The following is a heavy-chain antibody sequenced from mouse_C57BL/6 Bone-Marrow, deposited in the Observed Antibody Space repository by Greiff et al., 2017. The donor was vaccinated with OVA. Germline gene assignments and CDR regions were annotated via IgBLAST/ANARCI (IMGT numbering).Heavy chain of an antibody. CDR2: INPNNGGT. CDR1: GYTFTDYY. V-gene: IGHV1-26*01. D-gene: IGHD4-1*02. Sequence: VQLQQSGPELVKPGASVKISCKASGYTFTDYYMNWVKQSHGKSLEWIGDINPNNGGTSYNQKFKGKATLTADKSSSTAYMELRSLTSADSAVYYCARSPFPTGTGGYWGQGTTLTVSS. CDR3: ARSPFPTGTGGY. J-gene: IGHJ2*01.